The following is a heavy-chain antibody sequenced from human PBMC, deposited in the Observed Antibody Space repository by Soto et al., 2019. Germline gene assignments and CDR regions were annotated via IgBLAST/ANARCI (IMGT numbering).Heavy chain of an antibody. J-gene: IGHJ4*02. V-gene: IGHV1-69*06. CDR2: IIPIFGTA. D-gene: IGHD3-22*01. CDR3: ATPYYYDSSGYRNYFDY. CDR1: GGTFSSYA. Sequence: SVKVSCKASGGTFSSYAISWVRQALGQGLEWMGGIIPIFGTANYAQKFQGRVTITADKSTSTACMELSSLRSEDTAVYYCATPYYYDSSGYRNYFDYWGQGTLVTVSS.